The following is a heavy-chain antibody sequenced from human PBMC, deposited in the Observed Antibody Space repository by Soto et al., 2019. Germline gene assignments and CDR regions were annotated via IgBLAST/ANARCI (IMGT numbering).Heavy chain of an antibody. CDR2: ISYDGSNK. CDR1: GFIISSYG. V-gene: IGHV3-30*03. D-gene: IGHD3-16*01. J-gene: IGHJ4*01. Sequence: TGGSLRLSYAASGFIISSYGMHWVRQAPGKGLEWLAVISYDGSNKFYGDSVKGRFTISRDNSKNTLYLQVNSLRAEDTAVYYLASWGVMASPGNEGSQAPYDYWGQGPLVTV. CDR3: ASWGVMASPGNEGSQAPYDY.